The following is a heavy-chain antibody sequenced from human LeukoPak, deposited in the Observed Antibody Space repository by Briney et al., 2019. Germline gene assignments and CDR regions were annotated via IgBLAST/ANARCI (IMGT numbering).Heavy chain of an antibody. Sequence: GGSLRLSCAVSGFTFNNHAMSWVRQAPGKGLEWVSAIGGSTYYADSVKGRFTISRDNSKNTLYLQMNGLRAEDTAQYYCAKSVAGYSWNARSLFYFDYWGQGTLVTVSS. CDR3: AKSVAGYSWNARSLFYFDY. V-gene: IGHV3-23*01. J-gene: IGHJ4*02. CDR2: IGGST. D-gene: IGHD1-1*01. CDR1: GFTFNNHA.